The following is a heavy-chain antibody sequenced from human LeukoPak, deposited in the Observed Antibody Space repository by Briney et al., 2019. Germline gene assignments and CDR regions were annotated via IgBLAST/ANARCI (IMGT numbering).Heavy chain of an antibody. V-gene: IGHV1-18*01. CDR2: ISTYNGKT. J-gene: IGHJ4*02. CDR3: ARVGRDSSGRASDY. Sequence: ASVKVSCKASGYTFTSYGISWVRQAPGQGLEWMGWISTYNGKTNYAQKLQGRVTMTTDTSTSTAYMVLRSLRSDDTAVYYCARVGRDSSGRASDYWGQGTLVTVSS. CDR1: GYTFTSYG. D-gene: IGHD6-19*01.